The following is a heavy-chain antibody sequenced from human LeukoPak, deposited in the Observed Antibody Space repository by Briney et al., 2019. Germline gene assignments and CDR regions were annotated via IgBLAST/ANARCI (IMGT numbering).Heavy chain of an antibody. CDR3: ARGGPTTVVTPFYYYYGMDV. V-gene: IGHV3-30-3*01. D-gene: IGHD4-23*01. CDR2: ISYDGSNK. CDR1: GFTFSSYA. J-gene: IGHJ6*02. Sequence: GGSLRLSCAASGFTFSSYAMHWVRQAPGKGLEWVAVISYDGSNKYYADSVKGRFTISRDNSKNTLYLQMNSLRAEDTAVYYCARGGPTTVVTPFYYYYGMDVWGQGTTVTVSS.